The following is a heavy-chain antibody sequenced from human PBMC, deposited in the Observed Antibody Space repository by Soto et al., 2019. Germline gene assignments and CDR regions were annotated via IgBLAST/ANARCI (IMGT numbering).Heavy chain of an antibody. J-gene: IGHJ4*02. D-gene: IGHD2-15*01. Sequence: GGSLRLSCAASGFTFSSYAMSWVRQAPGKGLEWVSAISGSGGSTYYADSVKGRFTISRDNSKNTLYLQMNSLRAEDTAVYYCAKAQMVVGATPRLFDYWGQGTLVTVSS. CDR3: AKAQMVVGATPRLFDY. V-gene: IGHV3-23*01. CDR2: ISGSGGST. CDR1: GFTFSSYA.